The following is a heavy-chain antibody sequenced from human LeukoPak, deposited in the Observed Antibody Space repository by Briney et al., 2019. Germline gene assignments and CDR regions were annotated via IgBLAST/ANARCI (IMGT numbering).Heavy chain of an antibody. D-gene: IGHD6-19*01. CDR3: ARVSPNSSGWDYYFDY. Sequence: GGSLRLSCAASGFTFSSYSMNWVRQAPGKGLEWVSSISSSSSYIYYADSVKGRFTISRDNAKNLLYLQMNSLTAEDTAVYYCARVSPNSSGWDYYFDYWGQGTLVTVSS. CDR1: GFTFSSYS. V-gene: IGHV3-21*01. CDR2: ISSSSSYI. J-gene: IGHJ4*02.